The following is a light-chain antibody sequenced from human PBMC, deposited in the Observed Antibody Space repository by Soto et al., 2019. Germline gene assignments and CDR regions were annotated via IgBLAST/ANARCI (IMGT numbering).Light chain of an antibody. Sequence: IQLTQSPSSLSASVGDRVTITCRASRGIASSLAWYQQKPGKAPKLLIYAASTLQSGVPSRFSGSGSGTDFTLTITSLQPEDFATYYCQHLHTYPYTVGQGTKLEIK. V-gene: IGKV1-9*01. CDR1: RGIASS. CDR2: AAS. CDR3: QHLHTYPYT. J-gene: IGKJ2*01.